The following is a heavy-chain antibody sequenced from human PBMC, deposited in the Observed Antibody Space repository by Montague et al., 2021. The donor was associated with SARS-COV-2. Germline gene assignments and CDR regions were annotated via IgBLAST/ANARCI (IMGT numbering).Heavy chain of an antibody. V-gene: IGHV3-23*01. CDR3: AKAGDTMVRGVITSYYYYGMDV. CDR1: GLTFSSYA. CDR2: ISGSGGST. D-gene: IGHD3-10*01. Sequence: SLRLSCAASGLTFSSYAMSWVRQAPGKGLEWVSAISGSGGSTYYADSVKGRFTISRDNSKNTLYLQMNSLRAEDTAVYYCAKAGDTMVRGVITSYYYYGMDVWGQGTTVTVSS. J-gene: IGHJ6*02.